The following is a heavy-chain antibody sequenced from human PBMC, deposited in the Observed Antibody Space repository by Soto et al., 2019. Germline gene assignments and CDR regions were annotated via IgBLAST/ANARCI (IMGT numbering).Heavy chain of an antibody. CDR1: GGSFSSYY. J-gene: IGHJ4*02. V-gene: IGHV4-34*09. CDR3: ARDTPKILLRAPTL. CDR2: IYYYNGAT. D-gene: IGHD2-8*01. Sequence: TLSLTCAVYGGSFSSYYWSWIRQPPGKGLEWIGFIYYYNGATYSTSYNPSLQSRVVISVDTSKNQVSLSLSSVTAADTAVYYCARDTPKILLRAPTLWGQGTLVNVSS.